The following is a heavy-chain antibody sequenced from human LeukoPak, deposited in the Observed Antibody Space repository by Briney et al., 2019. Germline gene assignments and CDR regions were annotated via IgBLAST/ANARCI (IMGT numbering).Heavy chain of an antibody. V-gene: IGHV3-30*18. CDR2: ISYDGSNK. D-gene: IGHD6-6*01. CDR3: AKGIGYSSSLGYYYYYGMDV. Sequence: PGGSLRLSCAASGFTFSSYGMHWVRQAPGKGLEWVAVISYDGSNKYYADSVKGRFTISRDNSKNTLYLQMNSLRAEDTAVYYCAKGIGYSSSLGYYYYYGMDVWGQGTTVTASS. J-gene: IGHJ6*02. CDR1: GFTFSSYG.